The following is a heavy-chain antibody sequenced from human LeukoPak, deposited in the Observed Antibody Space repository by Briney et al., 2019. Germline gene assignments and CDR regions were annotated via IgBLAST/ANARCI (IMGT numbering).Heavy chain of an antibody. V-gene: IGHV1-2*02. CDR2: INPDSGGT. J-gene: IGHJ4*02. D-gene: IGHD3-22*01. CDR3: ARVDDRGHYYDSSGPRKLFDY. Sequence: ASVKLSCKASGYTFTGYYMHWVRQAPGQGLEWMGWINPDSGGTNYAQKFQGRVTMTRDTSISTAYMQLSRLSSDDTAVYYCARVDDRGHYYDSSGPRKLFDYWGQGTLVTVSS. CDR1: GYTFTGYY.